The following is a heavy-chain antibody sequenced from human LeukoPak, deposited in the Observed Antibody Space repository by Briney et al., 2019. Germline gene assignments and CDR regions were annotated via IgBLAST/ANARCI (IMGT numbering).Heavy chain of an antibody. CDR3: ARGGKRGYSGYDFDY. J-gene: IGHJ4*02. CDR2: IHTSGST. V-gene: IGHV4-4*07. CDR1: GGSISSYY. D-gene: IGHD5-12*01. Sequence: KASETLSLTCTVSGGSISSYYWSWIRQPAGKGLEWIGRIHTSGSTNYNPSLKSRVTMSVDTSKNQFSLKLSSVTAADTAVYYCARGGKRGYSGYDFDYWGQGTLVTVSS.